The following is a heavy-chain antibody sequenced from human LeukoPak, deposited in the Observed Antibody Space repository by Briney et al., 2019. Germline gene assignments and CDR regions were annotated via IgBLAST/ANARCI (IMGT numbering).Heavy chain of an antibody. V-gene: IGHV1-69*05. CDR3: AMPRYGSRDGRVMIVNDY. CDR2: IIPIFGTA. J-gene: IGHJ4*02. D-gene: IGHD3-22*01. Sequence: GASVKVSCKASGYTFTSYDINWVRQAPGQGLEWMGGIIPIFGTANYAQKFQGRVTITTDESTSTAYMELSSLRSEDTAVYYCAMPRYGSRDGRVMIVNDYWGQGTLVTVSS. CDR1: GYTFTSYD.